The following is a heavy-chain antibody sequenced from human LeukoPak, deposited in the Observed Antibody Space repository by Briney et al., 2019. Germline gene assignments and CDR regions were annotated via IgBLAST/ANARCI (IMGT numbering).Heavy chain of an antibody. J-gene: IGHJ6*02. V-gene: IGHV4-59*01. Sequence: SETLSLTCTVSGGSISSYYWSWIRQPPGKGLEWIGYIYYSGSTNYNPSLKSRVTISVDTSKNQFSLKLSSVTAADTAVYYCARDIVVVTAISRYYYGMDVWGQGTTVTVSS. CDR2: IYYSGST. D-gene: IGHD2-21*02. CDR1: GGSISSYY. CDR3: ARDIVVVTAISRYYYGMDV.